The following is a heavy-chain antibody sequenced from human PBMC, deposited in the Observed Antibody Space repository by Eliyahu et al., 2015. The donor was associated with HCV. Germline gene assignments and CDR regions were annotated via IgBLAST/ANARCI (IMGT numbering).Heavy chain of an antibody. CDR3: ARDCLDIVLPKPMTATYYYYGMDV. D-gene: IGHD2-8*02. CDR2: INPNSGGT. V-gene: IGHV1-2*02. Sequence: GWINPNSGGTNYAQKFQGRVTMTRDTSISTAYMELSRLRSDDTAVYYCARDCLDIVLPKPMTATYYYYGMDVWGQGTTVTVSS. J-gene: IGHJ6*02.